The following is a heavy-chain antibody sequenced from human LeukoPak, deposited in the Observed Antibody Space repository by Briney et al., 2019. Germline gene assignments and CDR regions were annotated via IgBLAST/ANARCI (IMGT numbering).Heavy chain of an antibody. Sequence: ASVKVSCKASGCDFTSSDVNWVRQAPGQGLEWLGWVNANSGNTGYAQKFQGRVTMTRDTSISTAYMELRNLRSDDTAVYYCARGTPYCSSASCYNYWGQGSLVTVSS. D-gene: IGHD2-2*02. J-gene: IGHJ4*02. CDR1: GCDFTSSD. CDR3: ARGTPYCSSASCYNY. CDR2: VNANSGNT. V-gene: IGHV1-8*01.